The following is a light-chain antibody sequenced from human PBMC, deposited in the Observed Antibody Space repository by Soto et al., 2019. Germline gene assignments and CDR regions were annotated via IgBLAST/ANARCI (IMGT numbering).Light chain of an antibody. V-gene: IGLV1-51*01. Sequence: QSVLTQPPSVSAAPGQGVTMSCSGTSSNIGRNFVAWYQQLPGTAPKLLFYDDTKRPYGIPGRFSASKSGTSATLAITGLQTGDEADYYCGTWDSSLSVLVFGGGTKLTVL. J-gene: IGLJ3*02. CDR2: DDT. CDR1: SSNIGRNF. CDR3: GTWDSSLSVLV.